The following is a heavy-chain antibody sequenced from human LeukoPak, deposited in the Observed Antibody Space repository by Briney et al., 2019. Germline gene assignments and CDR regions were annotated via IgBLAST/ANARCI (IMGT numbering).Heavy chain of an antibody. CDR3: ARDPPGIAASGTYY. V-gene: IGHV3-53*01. J-gene: IGHJ4*02. CDR2: IYSRGGT. D-gene: IGHD6-13*01. CDR1: GFSVSNNY. Sequence: GGSLRLSCAVSGFSVSNNYMNWVRQAPGKGLEWVSLIYSRGGTSYADSVKGRFTISRDSSKNTLFLQMNSLRVEDTAVYYCARDPPGIAASGTYYWGQGALVTVSS.